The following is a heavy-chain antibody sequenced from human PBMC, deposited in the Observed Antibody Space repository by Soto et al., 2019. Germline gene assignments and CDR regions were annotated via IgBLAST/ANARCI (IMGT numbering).Heavy chain of an antibody. CDR1: GV. CDR2: FDPGDHEA. J-gene: IGHJ4*02. V-gene: IGHV1-24*01. Sequence: QVQLVQSGAEVKEPGASVKVSCKLSGVHWVRQAPGKGLEWMGTFDPGDHEAIYAPKFQGRVTMTEDTSTNSAYLELSSLTSEDTAMYYCVAPATRAGHYSAIKYWGQGSLVTVSS. CDR3: VAPATRAGHYSAIKY. D-gene: IGHD3-9*01.